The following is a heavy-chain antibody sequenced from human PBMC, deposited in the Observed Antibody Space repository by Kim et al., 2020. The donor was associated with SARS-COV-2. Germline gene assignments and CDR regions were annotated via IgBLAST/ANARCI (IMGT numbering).Heavy chain of an antibody. CDR2: ISAYNGNT. D-gene: IGHD3-10*01. CDR3: AKSMVRGVTGYYGMDV. CDR1: GYTFTSYG. Sequence: ASVKVSCKASGYTFTSYGISWVRQAPGQGLEWMGWISAYNGNTNYAQKLQGRVTMTTDTSTSTAYMELRSLRSDDTAVYYCAKSMVRGVTGYYGMDVWGQGTTVAVSS. J-gene: IGHJ6*02. V-gene: IGHV1-18*01.